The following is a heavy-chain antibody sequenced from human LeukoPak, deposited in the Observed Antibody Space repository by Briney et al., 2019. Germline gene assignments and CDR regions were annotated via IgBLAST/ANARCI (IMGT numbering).Heavy chain of an antibody. Sequence: SETLSLTCTVSGGSVSSTTYYWSWIRQPPGKGLEWIASINYSGSTYYNPSLKSRVTISVDTSENQFSLKLSSVTAADTAVYYCAREMGPDSSGYNNAFDIWGQGTMVTVSS. J-gene: IGHJ3*02. V-gene: IGHV4-39*02. CDR3: AREMGPDSSGYNNAFDI. CDR1: GGSVSSTTYY. CDR2: INYSGST. D-gene: IGHD3-22*01.